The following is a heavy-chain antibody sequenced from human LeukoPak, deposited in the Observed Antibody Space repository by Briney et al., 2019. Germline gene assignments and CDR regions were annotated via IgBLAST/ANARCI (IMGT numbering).Heavy chain of an antibody. V-gene: IGHV4-39*01. CDR3: ARVSSGYYYYFDH. CDR2: TYYSGST. Sequence: SETLSLTCTVSGGSISNSSYYWGWIRQPPGKGLEWIGTTYYSGSTYYNPSLKSRVTISGDTSKNQFSLKLSSVTAADTAVYYCARVSSGYYYYFDHWGQGTLVTVSS. J-gene: IGHJ4*02. D-gene: IGHD3-22*01. CDR1: GGSISNSSYY.